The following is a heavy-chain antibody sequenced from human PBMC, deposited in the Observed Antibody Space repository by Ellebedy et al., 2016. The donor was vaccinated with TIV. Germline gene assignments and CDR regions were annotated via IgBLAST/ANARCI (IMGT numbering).Heavy chain of an antibody. D-gene: IGHD6-13*01. CDR3: ATAAAHRGMDV. CDR1: GYTFTGYY. Sequence: AASVKVSCKASGYTFTGYYMHWVRQAPGQGLEWMGWISAYNGNTNYAQKLQGRVTMTTDTSTSTAYMELRSLRSDDTAVYYCATAAAHRGMDVWGQGTTVTVSS. CDR2: ISAYNGNT. V-gene: IGHV1-18*04. J-gene: IGHJ6*02.